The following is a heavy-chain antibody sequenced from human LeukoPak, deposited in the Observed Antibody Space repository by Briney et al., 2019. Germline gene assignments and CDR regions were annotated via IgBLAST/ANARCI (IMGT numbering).Heavy chain of an antibody. V-gene: IGHV3-15*01. CDR1: GLTFSNAW. J-gene: IGHJ4*02. CDR3: TTDYYDFWSGYSEY. CDR2: IKSKTDGGTT. D-gene: IGHD3-3*01. Sequence: GGSLRLSCAASGLTFSNAWMSWVRQAPGKGLEWVGRIKSKTDGGTTDYAAPVKGRFTISRDDSKNTLYLQMNSLKTEDTAVYYCTTDYYDFWSGYSEYWGQGTLVTVSS.